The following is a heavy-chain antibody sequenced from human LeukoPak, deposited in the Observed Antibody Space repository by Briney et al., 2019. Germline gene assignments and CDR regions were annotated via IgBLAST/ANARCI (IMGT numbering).Heavy chain of an antibody. D-gene: IGHD3-10*01. CDR3: ARGWGVSDY. Sequence: GSLRLSCAASGFTFSSYAMSWIRQPPGKGLEWIGEINHSGSTNYNPSLKSRVTISVDTSKNQLSLKLSSVTAADTAVYYCARGWGVSDYWGQGTLVTVSS. J-gene: IGHJ4*02. CDR2: INHSGST. V-gene: IGHV4-34*01. CDR1: GFTFSSYA.